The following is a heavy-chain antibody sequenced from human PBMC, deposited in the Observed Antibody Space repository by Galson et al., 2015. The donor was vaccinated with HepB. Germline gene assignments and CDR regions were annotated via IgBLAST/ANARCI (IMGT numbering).Heavy chain of an antibody. CDR2: INAGNGNT. J-gene: IGHJ6*02. CDR1: GYTFTSYA. CDR3: ARGYGSSNYYYYYGMDV. Sequence: SVKVSCKASGYTFTSYAMHWVRQAPGQRLEWMGWINAGNGNTKYSQKFQGRVTITRDTSASTAYMELSSLRSEDTAVYYCARGYGSSNYYYYYGMDVWGQGTTVTVSS. D-gene: IGHD3-10*01. V-gene: IGHV1-3*01.